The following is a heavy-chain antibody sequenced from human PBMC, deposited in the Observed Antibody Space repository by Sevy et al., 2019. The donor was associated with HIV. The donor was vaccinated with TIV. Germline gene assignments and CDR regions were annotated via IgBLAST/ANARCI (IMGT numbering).Heavy chain of an antibody. J-gene: IGHJ4*02. CDR1: GFTFSSYW. CDR3: ARDGYFDFWSGYYFDY. CDR2: IKQDGSEK. Sequence: GGSLRLSCAASGFTFSSYWMSWVRQAPGKGLEWVANIKQDGSEKYYVDSVKGRFTISRDNDKNSLYLQMNSLRAEDTAVDYCARDGYFDFWSGYYFDYWGQGTLVTVSS. V-gene: IGHV3-7*03. D-gene: IGHD3-3*01.